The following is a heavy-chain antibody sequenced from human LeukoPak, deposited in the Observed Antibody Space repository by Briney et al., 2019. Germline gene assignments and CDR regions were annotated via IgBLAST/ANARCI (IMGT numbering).Heavy chain of an antibody. CDR3: ARGGSYGDY. CDR1: GFTFSNYW. V-gene: IGHV3-74*01. Sequence: PGGSLRLSCAASGFTFSNYWMHRVRQVPEKGLVWVSRVNPDGSDITYANSVRGRFTSSRDNAKNTLYLQMNRLRIEDTAVYYCARGGSYGDYWGQGILVTVSS. CDR2: VNPDGSDI. D-gene: IGHD3-16*01. J-gene: IGHJ4*02.